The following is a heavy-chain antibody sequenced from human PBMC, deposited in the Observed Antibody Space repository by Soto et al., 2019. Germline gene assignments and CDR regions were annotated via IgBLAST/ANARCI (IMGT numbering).Heavy chain of an antibody. D-gene: IGHD3-3*01. CDR2: ISSSSSYT. CDR1: GFTFSDYY. CDR3: ARGQGDYDFWSGYWGGNYGMDV. V-gene: IGHV3-11*06. J-gene: IGHJ6*02. Sequence: GGSLRLSCAASGFTFSDYYMSWIRQAPGKXLEWVSYISSSSSYTNYADSVKGRFTISRDNAKNSLYLQMNSLRAEDTAVYYCARGQGDYDFWSGYWGGNYGMDVWGQGNAVTVSS.